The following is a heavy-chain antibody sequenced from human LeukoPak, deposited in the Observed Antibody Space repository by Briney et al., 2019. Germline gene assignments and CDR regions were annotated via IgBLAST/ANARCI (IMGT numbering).Heavy chain of an antibody. Sequence: GGSLRLSCAASGFTFSSYEMNWVRQAPGKGLEWVSYISSSGSTIYYADSVKGRFTISRDNAKNSLYLQMDGLRVDDTAVYFCARDGRGGHNDFWGQGTLITVSS. CDR2: ISSSGSTI. CDR1: GFTFSSYE. D-gene: IGHD4-23*01. J-gene: IGHJ4*02. V-gene: IGHV3-48*03. CDR3: ARDGRGGHNDF.